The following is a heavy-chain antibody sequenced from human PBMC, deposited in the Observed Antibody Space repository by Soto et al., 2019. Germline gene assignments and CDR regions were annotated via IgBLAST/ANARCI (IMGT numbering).Heavy chain of an antibody. J-gene: IGHJ4*02. D-gene: IGHD1-26*01. CDR3: ARERKWEPLPY. CDR1: GYTFGRYG. CDR2: INGNTGHT. Sequence: QVQLVQSGAEVRGPGASVKVSGKTTGYTFGRYGITWVRQAPGKGLEWMGWINGNTGHTIYAMNLEDRLTISTDTSTSTAYMELRSLKSDDTAVYYCARERKWEPLPYWGQGTLVTVSS. V-gene: IGHV1-18*01.